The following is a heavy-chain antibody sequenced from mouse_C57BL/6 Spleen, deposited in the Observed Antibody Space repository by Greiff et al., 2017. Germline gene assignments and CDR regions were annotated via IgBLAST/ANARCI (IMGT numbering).Heavy chain of an antibody. V-gene: IGHV5-17*01. Sequence: DVMLVESGGGLVKPGGSLKLSCAASGFTFSDYGMHWVRQAPEKGLEWVAYISSGSSTIYYADTVKGRFTISRDNAKNTLFLQMTSLRSEDTAMYYCANLITTVVARDAMDYWGQGTSVTVSS. J-gene: IGHJ4*01. D-gene: IGHD1-1*01. CDR1: GFTFSDYG. CDR3: ANLITTVVARDAMDY. CDR2: ISSGSSTI.